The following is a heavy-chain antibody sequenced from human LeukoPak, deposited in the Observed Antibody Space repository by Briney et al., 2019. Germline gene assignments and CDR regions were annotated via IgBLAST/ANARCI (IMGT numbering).Heavy chain of an antibody. D-gene: IGHD3-16*02. J-gene: IGHJ4*02. CDR1: GFTFSSYE. Sequence: GGSLRLSCAASGFTFSSYEMNWVRQAPGKGLEWVSYISSSGSTIYYADSVKGRFTISRDNAKNSLYLQMNSLRAEDTAVYYCASSGYDYVWGSYRSDATGYWGQGTLDTVSS. CDR2: ISSSGSTI. V-gene: IGHV3-48*03. CDR3: ASSGYDYVWGSYRSDATGY.